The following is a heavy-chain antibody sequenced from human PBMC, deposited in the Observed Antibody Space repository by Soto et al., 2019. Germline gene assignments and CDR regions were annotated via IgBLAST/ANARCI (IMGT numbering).Heavy chain of an antibody. CDR3: ARHKDRQQLGGNYYYGRDI. CDR2: IIPIFRTP. D-gene: IGHD3-3*02. V-gene: IGHV1-69*12. CDR1: GGTFGNSA. Sequence: QVQLIQSGAEVKKPGSSVTVSCKASGGTFGNSAISWVRQAPGQGLEWMGGIIPIFRTPDYAQKFQGRVTITADESTSTAYMELTSLRSADTAVYYCARHKDRQQLGGNYYYGRDIWGQGTTVTVSS. J-gene: IGHJ6*02.